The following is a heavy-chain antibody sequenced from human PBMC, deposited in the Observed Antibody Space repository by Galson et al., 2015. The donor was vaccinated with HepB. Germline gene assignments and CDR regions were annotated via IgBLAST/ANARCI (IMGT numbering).Heavy chain of an antibody. J-gene: IGHJ4*02. CDR2: IRYDGINK. D-gene: IGHD3-22*01. Sequence: SLRLSCAASTLTFSNYGMHWVRQAPGKGLEWVAFIRYDGINKSYADSVKGRFTISRDNSQNTLYLQMNSLRPEDTAVYYCAKTPDYYHDKNYFDYWGQGTLVTVSS. CDR1: TLTFSNYG. V-gene: IGHV3-30*02. CDR3: AKTPDYYHDKNYFDY.